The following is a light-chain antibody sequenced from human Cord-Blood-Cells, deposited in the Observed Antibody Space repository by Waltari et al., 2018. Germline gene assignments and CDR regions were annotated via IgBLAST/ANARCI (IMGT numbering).Light chain of an antibody. Sequence: QSALTQPRSVSGSPGQSVTLSCTGTSSDVGGYNYVSWYQQHPGKAPKLMIYDVSKPSGVPDRFSGSKSGNTASLTISGLQAEDEADYYCCSYAGSYTVVFGGGTKLTVL. CDR2: DVS. CDR1: SSDVGGYNY. V-gene: IGLV2-11*01. CDR3: CSYAGSYTVV. J-gene: IGLJ2*01.